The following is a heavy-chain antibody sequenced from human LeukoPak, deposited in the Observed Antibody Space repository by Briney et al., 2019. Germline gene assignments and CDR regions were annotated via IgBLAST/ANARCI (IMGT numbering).Heavy chain of an antibody. J-gene: IGHJ4*02. Sequence: GGSLRLSCAASGFTFSSYAMHWVRQAPGKGLEWVAVISYDGSNKYYADSVKGRFTISRDNSKNTLYLQMNSLRAEDTAVYYCAREGHVGATKGGYYFDYWGQGTLVTVSS. CDR1: GFTFSSYA. CDR2: ISYDGSNK. V-gene: IGHV3-30-3*01. CDR3: AREGHVGATKGGYYFDY. D-gene: IGHD1-26*01.